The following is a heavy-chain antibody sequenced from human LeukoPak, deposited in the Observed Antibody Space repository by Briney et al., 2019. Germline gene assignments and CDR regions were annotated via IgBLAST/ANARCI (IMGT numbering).Heavy chain of an antibody. Sequence: SETLSLTCTVSGGSISSGSYYWGWIRQPPGKGLEWIGSIYYSGSTYYNPSLKSRVTISVDTSKNQFSLKLSSVTAADTAVYYCARDRGRGDFQHWGQGTLVTVSS. D-gene: IGHD1-26*01. CDR1: GGSISSGSYY. CDR2: IYYSGST. CDR3: ARDRGRGDFQH. V-gene: IGHV4-39*07. J-gene: IGHJ1*01.